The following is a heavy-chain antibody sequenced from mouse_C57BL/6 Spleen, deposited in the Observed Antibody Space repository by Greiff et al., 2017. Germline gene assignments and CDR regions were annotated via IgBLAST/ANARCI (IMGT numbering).Heavy chain of an antibody. CDR3: TTSYGYDEYFDV. CDR2: IDPENGDT. CDR1: GFNIKDDY. J-gene: IGHJ1*03. V-gene: IGHV14-4*01. D-gene: IGHD2-2*01. Sequence: VQLKQSGAELVRPGASVKLSCTASGFNIKDDYMHWVKQRPEQGLEWIGWIDPENGDTEYASKFQGKATITADTSSNTAYLQLSSLTSEDTAVYYCTTSYGYDEYFDVWGTGTTVTVSS.